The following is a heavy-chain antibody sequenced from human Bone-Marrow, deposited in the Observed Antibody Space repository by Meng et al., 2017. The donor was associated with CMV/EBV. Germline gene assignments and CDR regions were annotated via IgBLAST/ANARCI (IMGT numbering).Heavy chain of an antibody. CDR1: GFNLSDYA. J-gene: IGHJ4*02. D-gene: IGHD3-10*01. CDR3: AKDLLLFGGANAYFDS. Sequence: GESLKISCAASGFNLSDYAMHWVRQAPGKGLEWVAVISYDGSKQFYAASVRGRFTISRDNSKNMLSLQMNSLRPEETAIYYCAKDLLLFGGANAYFDSWGQGTQVTVSS. CDR2: ISYDGSKQ. V-gene: IGHV3-30-3*01.